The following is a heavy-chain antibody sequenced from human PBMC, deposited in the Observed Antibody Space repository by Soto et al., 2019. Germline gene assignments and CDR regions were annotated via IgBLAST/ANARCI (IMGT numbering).Heavy chain of an antibody. CDR3: ARDKYSSGWTGDYFDY. D-gene: IGHD6-25*01. CDR2: IYYSGST. J-gene: IGHJ4*02. Sequence: TSETLSLTCTVSGGSVSSGSYYWSWIRQPPGKGLEWIGYIYYSGSTNYNPSLKSRVTISVDTSKNQFSLKLSSVTAADTAVYYCARDKYSSGWTGDYFDYWGQGTLVTVSS. CDR1: GGSVSSGSYY. V-gene: IGHV4-61*01.